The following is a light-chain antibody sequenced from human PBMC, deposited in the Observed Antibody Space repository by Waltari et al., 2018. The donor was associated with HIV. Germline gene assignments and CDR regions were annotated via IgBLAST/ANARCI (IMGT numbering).Light chain of an antibody. CDR2: DNN. CDR1: SPHIGNNY. J-gene: IGLJ3*02. CDR3: GTWDSSLSAWV. Sequence: QSVLTQPPSVSAAPGQKVTTPCSGSSPHIGNNYVSWYQQLPGTAPKLLIYDNNKRPAGIPDRFSGSKSGTSATLGITGLQTGDEADYYCGTWDSSLSAWVFGGGTKLTVL. V-gene: IGLV1-51*01.